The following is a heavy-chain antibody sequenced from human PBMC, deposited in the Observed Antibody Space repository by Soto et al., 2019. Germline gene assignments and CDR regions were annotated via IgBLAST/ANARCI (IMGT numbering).Heavy chain of an antibody. CDR1: GGSISTGGYY. V-gene: IGHV4-31*03. Sequence: SETLSLTCTVSGGSISTGGYYWNWIRQHPGKGLEWIGYFHYSGSTYYNPSLKSRVTISVNTSKNQFSLKLSSVTAADTAVYYYARSVFPWGQGTLVTVSS. J-gene: IGHJ5*02. CDR3: ARSVFP. CDR2: FHYSGST.